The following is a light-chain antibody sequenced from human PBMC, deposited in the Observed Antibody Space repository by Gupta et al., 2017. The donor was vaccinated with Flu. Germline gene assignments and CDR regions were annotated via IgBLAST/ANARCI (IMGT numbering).Light chain of an antibody. J-gene: IGKJ4*01. CDR3: QQRSNWSLT. V-gene: IGKV3-11*01. CDR1: QSVSSY. CDR2: DAS. Sequence: EIVLTQSPATLSLSPGERATLSGRASQSVSSYLAWYQQKPGQAPRLLIYDASNRATGIPARFSGSGSGTDFTLTISSLEPEDFAVYYCQQRSNWSLTFGGGTKVEIK.